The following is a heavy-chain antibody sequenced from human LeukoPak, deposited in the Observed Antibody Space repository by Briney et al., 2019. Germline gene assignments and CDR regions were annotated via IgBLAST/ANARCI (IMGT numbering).Heavy chain of an antibody. J-gene: IGHJ4*02. Sequence: PSETLSLTCTVSGGSISSYYWSWIRQPPGKGLEWIGYIYYSGSTNYNPSLKSRVTISVDASKNQFSLKLSSVTAAGTAVYYCAREKSGSYSNFGYWGQGTLVTVSS. V-gene: IGHV4-59*01. CDR3: AREKSGSYSNFGY. CDR1: GGSISSYY. D-gene: IGHD1-26*01. CDR2: IYYSGST.